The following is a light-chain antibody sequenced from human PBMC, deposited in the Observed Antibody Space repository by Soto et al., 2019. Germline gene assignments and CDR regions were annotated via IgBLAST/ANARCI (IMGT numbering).Light chain of an antibody. CDR3: SSWTTSSTLV. V-gene: IGLV2-14*01. CDR1: SRDIGTYDY. Sequence: QSALTQPASVSGSPGQSITISCTGTSRDIGTYDYVSWYQQHPGKAPKLMIYEVNNRPSGVSNRFSGSKSGNTASLTISGLQAEDEADYYCSSWTTSSTLVFGGGTKVTVL. J-gene: IGLJ2*01. CDR2: EVN.